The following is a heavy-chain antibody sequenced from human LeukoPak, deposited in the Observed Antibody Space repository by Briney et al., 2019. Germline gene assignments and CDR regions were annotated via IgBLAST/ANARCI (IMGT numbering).Heavy chain of an antibody. D-gene: IGHD3-9*01. V-gene: IGHV1-2*06. Sequence: ASVKVSCKASGYLFTDYYMHWVRQAPGQELGWMGRINPNSGGTNYAQKFQGRVTFTRDTSISTAYMAMSRLRSDDTAVFYCARGSRYHDWLSPLDSWGQGTLVTVSS. J-gene: IGHJ4*02. CDR1: GYLFTDYY. CDR3: ARGSRYHDWLSPLDS. CDR2: INPNSGGT.